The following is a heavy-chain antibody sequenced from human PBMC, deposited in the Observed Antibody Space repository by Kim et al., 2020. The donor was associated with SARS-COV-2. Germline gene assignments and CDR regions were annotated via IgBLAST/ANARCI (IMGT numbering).Heavy chain of an antibody. CDR3: ARAVAGRIDAFDL. V-gene: IGHV3-7*04. D-gene: IGHD6-19*01. J-gene: IGHJ3*01. Sequence: YYVNSMQCRFTIPRENAHNSLYLHVTGLRTDDTAMYYCARAVAGRIDAFDLWGQGTMVTVSS.